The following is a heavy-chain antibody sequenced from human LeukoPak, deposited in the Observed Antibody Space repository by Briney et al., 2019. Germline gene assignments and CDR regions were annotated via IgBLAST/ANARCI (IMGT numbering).Heavy chain of an antibody. J-gene: IGHJ4*02. CDR3: AKNRDGYIHDY. CDR2: IIPILGIV. CDR1: GGTFSSYA. D-gene: IGHD5-24*01. Sequence: ASVKVSCKASGGTFSSYAISWVRQAPGQGLEWMGRIIPILGIVNYAQKFQGRVTITADKSTSTAYMELSSLRSEDTAVYYCAKNRDGYIHDYWGQGTLVTVSS. V-gene: IGHV1-69*04.